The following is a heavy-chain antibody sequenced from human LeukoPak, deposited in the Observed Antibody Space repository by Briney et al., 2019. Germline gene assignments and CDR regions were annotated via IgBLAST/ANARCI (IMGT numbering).Heavy chain of an antibody. CDR2: ISGSGGTT. Sequence: TGGSLRLSCATSGFTVSSNYMSWVRQAPGKGLEWVSAISGSGGTTYYADSVKGRFTISRDNSKNTLYLQMNSLRAEDTAVYYCAKGSYYYDSSGYHYYFDYWGQGTLVTVSS. J-gene: IGHJ4*02. V-gene: IGHV3-23*01. CDR1: GFTVSSNY. CDR3: AKGSYYYDSSGYHYYFDY. D-gene: IGHD3-22*01.